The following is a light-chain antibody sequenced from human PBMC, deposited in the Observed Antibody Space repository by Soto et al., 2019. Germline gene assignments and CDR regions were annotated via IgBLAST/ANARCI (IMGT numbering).Light chain of an antibody. CDR2: DVS. CDR3: QQYNSDPLT. CDR1: QTLSVW. Sequence: DFQMTQSPSTLSASVGDRVTITCRASQTLSVWLAWYQQKPGQAPNLLIYDVSTLRSGVPSRFSGGGSGTDFTLTIDNVQPDDFATYYCQQYNSDPLTFGGGTKVDIK. J-gene: IGKJ4*01. V-gene: IGKV1-5*01.